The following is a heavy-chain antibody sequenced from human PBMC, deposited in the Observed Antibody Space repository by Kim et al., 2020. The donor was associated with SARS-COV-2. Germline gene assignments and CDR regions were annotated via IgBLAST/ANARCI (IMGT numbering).Heavy chain of an antibody. CDR3: ARDFITGRATRPPYYYYMDV. D-gene: IGHD6-6*01. CDR2: TYYRSKWYN. V-gene: IGHV6-1*01. CDR1: GDSVPTNTVA. Sequence: SQTLSLTCDISGDSVPTNTVAWNWLRQSPLRGLEWLGRTYYRSKWYNDYAESVKSRITINPDTTKNQFSLQLYSVTPEDTAVYYCARDFITGRATRPPYYYYMDVCDKGTTVTVSS. J-gene: IGHJ6*03.